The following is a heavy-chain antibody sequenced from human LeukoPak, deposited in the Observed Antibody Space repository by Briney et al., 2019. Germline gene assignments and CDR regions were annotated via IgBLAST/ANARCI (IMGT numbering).Heavy chain of an antibody. J-gene: IGHJ4*02. Sequence: GGSLRLSCTVSGFTVSSNSMSWVRQAPGKGLEWVSFIYSGGNTLYSDSVKGRFTISRDNSKNTLYLQMNSLRAEDTAVYYCARHFITPFDYWGQGTLVTVSS. CDR2: IYSGGNT. D-gene: IGHD3-22*01. CDR3: ARHFITPFDY. V-gene: IGHV3-53*01. CDR1: GFTVSSNS.